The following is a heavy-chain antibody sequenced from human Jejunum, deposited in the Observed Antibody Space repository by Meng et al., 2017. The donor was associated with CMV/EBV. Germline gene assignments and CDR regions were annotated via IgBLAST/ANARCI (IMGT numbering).Heavy chain of an antibody. CDR2: IYWDDDK. CDR3: AHFVGGYYPSRPDY. V-gene: IGHV2-5*02. D-gene: IGHD1-26*01. Sequence: NTLKESGPTLVKPTQTLTLTCAFSGLSSISSGVGVGWIRQPPGKALEWLALIYWDDDKRYSPSLRSRLTITKDTSKNEVVLTMTNMDPVDTGTYYCAHFVGGYYPSRPDYWGQGTLVTVSS. CDR1: GLSSISSGVG. J-gene: IGHJ4*02.